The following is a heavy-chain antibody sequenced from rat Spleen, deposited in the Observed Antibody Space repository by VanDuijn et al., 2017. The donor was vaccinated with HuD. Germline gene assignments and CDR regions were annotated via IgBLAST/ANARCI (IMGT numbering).Heavy chain of an antibody. D-gene: IGHD1-2*01. V-gene: IGHV3-3*01. CDR2: LNSAGST. J-gene: IGHJ2*01. Sequence: EVQLQESGPGLVKPSQSLSLTCSVTDYSITSSYRWSWIRKFPGNKLEWMGYLNSAGSTNYNPSLKSRISITRETSKNQFFLQVNSVTTEDTATYYCASLYSSYSLYYFDYWGQGVMVTVSS. CDR1: DYSITSSYR. CDR3: ASLYSSYSLYYFDY.